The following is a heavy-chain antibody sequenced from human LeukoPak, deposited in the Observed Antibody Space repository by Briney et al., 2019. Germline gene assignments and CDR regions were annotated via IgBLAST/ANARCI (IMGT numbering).Heavy chain of an antibody. J-gene: IGHJ6*03. CDR1: GGSISSGGYY. V-gene: IGHV4-30-2*01. D-gene: IGHD6-19*01. CDR2: IYHSGST. Sequence: SETLSLTCTVSGGSISSGGYYWSWIRQPPGKGLEWIGYIYHSGSTYYNPSLKSRVTISVDRSKNQFSLKLSSVTAADTAVYYCARDSGYSSGWSTQGGYYYYMDVWGKGTTVTVSS. CDR3: ARDSGYSSGWSTQGGYYYYMDV.